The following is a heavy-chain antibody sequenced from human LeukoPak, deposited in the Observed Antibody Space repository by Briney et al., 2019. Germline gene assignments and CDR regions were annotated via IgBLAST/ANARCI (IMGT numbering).Heavy chain of an antibody. CDR1: GFTFSDYY. CDR3: ARDQGYCSSTSCYVRGYYYYGMDV. D-gene: IGHD2-2*01. CDR2: ISSSSSYT. Sequence: PGGSLRLSCAASGFTFSDYYMSWIRQAPGKGLEWGSYISSSSSYTNYADSVKGRFTISRDNAKNSLYLQMNSLRAEDTAVYYCARDQGYCSSTSCYVRGYYYYGMDVWGQGTTVTVSS. V-gene: IGHV3-11*05. J-gene: IGHJ6*02.